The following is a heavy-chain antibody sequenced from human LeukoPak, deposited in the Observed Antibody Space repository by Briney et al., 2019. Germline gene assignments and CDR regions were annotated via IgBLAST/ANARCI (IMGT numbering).Heavy chain of an antibody. CDR3: AREGVYSGDVDY. V-gene: IGHV4-34*01. D-gene: IGHD5-12*01. J-gene: IGHJ4*02. CDR2: VDHSGST. CDR1: GGSLSSDS. Sequence: SETLSLTCDVYGGSLSSDSWNWIRQPPGKGLEWIREVDHSGSTNYNPSLKSRVTISLDTSKNQFSLKLSSVTAADTAVYYCAREGVYSGDVDYWGQGTLVTVSS.